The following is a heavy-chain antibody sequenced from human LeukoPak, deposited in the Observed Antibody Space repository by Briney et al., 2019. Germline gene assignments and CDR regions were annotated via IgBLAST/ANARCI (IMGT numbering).Heavy chain of an antibody. Sequence: PGGSLRLSCAASGFTFSSYAMSWIRQAPGKGLEWVSYISSSGSTIYYADSVKGRFTISRDNAKNSLYLQMNSLRAEDTAVYYCARAIVVPAARGYYMDVWGKGTTVTVSS. CDR3: ARAIVVPAARGYYMDV. CDR1: GFTFSSYA. J-gene: IGHJ6*03. V-gene: IGHV3-11*04. D-gene: IGHD2-2*01. CDR2: ISSSGSTI.